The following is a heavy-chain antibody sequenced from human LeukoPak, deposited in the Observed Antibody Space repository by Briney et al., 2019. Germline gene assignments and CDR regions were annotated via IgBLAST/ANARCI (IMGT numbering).Heavy chain of an antibody. V-gene: IGHV3-30*18. Sequence: PGGSLRLSCAASGFTFSSYGIHWVRQAPGKGLEWVAVISHDGSNKYYADSVKGRFTISRDNSKNTLYLQMNSLRAEDTAVYYCAKIIFGELLGFFDYWGQGTLVTVSS. CDR2: ISHDGSNK. J-gene: IGHJ4*02. D-gene: IGHD3-10*01. CDR3: AKIIFGELLGFFDY. CDR1: GFTFSSYG.